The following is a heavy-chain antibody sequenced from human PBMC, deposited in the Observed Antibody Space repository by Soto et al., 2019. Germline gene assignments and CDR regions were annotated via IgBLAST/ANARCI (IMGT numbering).Heavy chain of an antibody. CDR2: IYHRGDT. CDR1: GGSLISSNYY. Sequence: SETLSLTCSVSGGSLISSNYYWSWIRQPPGKGLEWIGYIYHRGDTNYNPSLNSRITMSVDTSKNQFSLTMNSVTPADSAIYYCARIHSSPSVYDNHGYPLDYSAPRTLVTVSA. V-gene: IGHV4-61*01. J-gene: IGHJ4*01. CDR3: ARIHSSPSVYDNHGYPLDY. D-gene: IGHD3-22*01.